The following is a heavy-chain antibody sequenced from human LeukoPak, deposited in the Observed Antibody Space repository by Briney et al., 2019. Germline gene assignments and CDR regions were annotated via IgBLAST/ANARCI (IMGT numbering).Heavy chain of an antibody. J-gene: IGHJ4*02. CDR2: IHPRSGDT. CDR1: GYSFTAFY. D-gene: IGHD3-10*01. Sequence: GASVKVSCKASGYSFTAFYIHWVRQAPRQGLEWMGWIHPRSGDTRYAQKFQGRVTMARDTSISTVYMDLSSLGSDDTAVYYSARDGEYGTGSYYRGSFDYWGQGILVTVSS. V-gene: IGHV1-2*02. CDR3: ARDGEYGTGSYYRGSFDY.